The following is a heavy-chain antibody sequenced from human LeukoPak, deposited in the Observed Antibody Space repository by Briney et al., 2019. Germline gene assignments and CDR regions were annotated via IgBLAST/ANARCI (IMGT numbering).Heavy chain of an antibody. Sequence: GGSLRLSCAASGFTFSSYWMTWVRQAPGKGLEWVANIKQDGSETYYVDSVKGRFTISRDNTKNSLYLEMNSLRAEDTAVYYCARAHVTGVDAFDIWGQGTMVTVSS. D-gene: IGHD2-21*02. CDR1: GFTFSSYW. V-gene: IGHV3-7*01. CDR3: ARAHVTGVDAFDI. CDR2: IKQDGSET. J-gene: IGHJ3*02.